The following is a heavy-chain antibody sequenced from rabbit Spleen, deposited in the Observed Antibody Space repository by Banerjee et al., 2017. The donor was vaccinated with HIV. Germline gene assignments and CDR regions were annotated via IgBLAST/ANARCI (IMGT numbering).Heavy chain of an antibody. CDR1: GVSFSSNHY. D-gene: IGHD5-1*01. J-gene: IGHJ4*01. CDR3: ARDLVAAIGWNFSL. V-gene: IGHV1S40*01. CDR2: IEGGSSAFS. Sequence: QSLEESGGDLVKPGASLTLTCTASGVSFSSNHYMCWVRQAPGKGLEWIACIEGGSSAFSYFASWAKGRFTISKTSSTTVTLQMTSLTVADTATYFCARDLVAAIGWNFSLWGPGTLVTVS.